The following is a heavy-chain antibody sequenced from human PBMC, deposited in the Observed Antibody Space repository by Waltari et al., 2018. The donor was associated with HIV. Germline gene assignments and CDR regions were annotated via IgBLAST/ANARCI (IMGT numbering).Heavy chain of an antibody. CDR3: ARSLTSRPGYGGVMAF. Sequence: QVQLVQSGAEVKKPGASVKVSCRTSGYTFTNHDINWVRQAAGQGLEWMGWMNPNNGNTGFAQNFHGRVTITRNSSISTAYMELRSLKSEDAALYYCARSLTSRPGYGGVMAFWGQGSLVTVSS. CDR1: GYTFTNHD. CDR2: MNPNNGNT. V-gene: IGHV1-8*01. J-gene: IGHJ4*02. D-gene: IGHD3-16*01.